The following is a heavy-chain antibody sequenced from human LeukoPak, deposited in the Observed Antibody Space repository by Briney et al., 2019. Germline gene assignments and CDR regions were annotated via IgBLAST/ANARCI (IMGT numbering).Heavy chain of an antibody. V-gene: IGHV4-4*09. D-gene: IGHD6-13*01. CDR3: ARGPGYSSSKRGGYYYYYYMDV. Sequence: SETLSLTCTVSGGSISSYYWSWIRQPPGKGLEWIGYIYTSGSTNYNPSLKSRVTISVDTSKNQFSLKLSSVTTADTAVYYCARGPGYSSSKRGGYYYYYYMDVWGKGTTVTVSS. CDR2: IYTSGST. CDR1: GGSISSYY. J-gene: IGHJ6*03.